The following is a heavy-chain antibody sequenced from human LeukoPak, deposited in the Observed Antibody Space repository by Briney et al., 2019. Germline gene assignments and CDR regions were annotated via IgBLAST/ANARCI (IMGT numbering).Heavy chain of an antibody. D-gene: IGHD2-15*01. J-gene: IGHJ4*02. Sequence: AGGSLRLSCAASGFTFSSYAMHWVRQAPGKVLEWVAVISYDGSNKYYADSVKGRFTISRDNSKNTLYLQMNSLRAEDTAVYYCARGEYTATPPGYYFDYWGQGTLVTVSS. CDR3: ARGEYTATPPGYYFDY. CDR2: ISYDGSNK. V-gene: IGHV3-30*04. CDR1: GFTFSSYA.